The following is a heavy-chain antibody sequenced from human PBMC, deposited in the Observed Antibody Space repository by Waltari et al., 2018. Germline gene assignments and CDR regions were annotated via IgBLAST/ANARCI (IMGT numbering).Heavy chain of an antibody. CDR2: IFYMGRT. J-gene: IGHJ5*02. CDR3: ARGWGTVSASKGNPPNWFDP. V-gene: IGHV4-39*07. Sequence: QLQLQESGPGLVKPSETLSLTCIVSGGSFSNRDYYWGWIRQPPGKGLEWIGTIFYMGRTYPNPSLKSRVSMAVDSSNNHFSLKLHSVTAADTAMYFCARGWGTVSASKGNPPNWFDPWGQGTLVTVSS. CDR1: GGSFSNRDYY. D-gene: IGHD3-16*01.